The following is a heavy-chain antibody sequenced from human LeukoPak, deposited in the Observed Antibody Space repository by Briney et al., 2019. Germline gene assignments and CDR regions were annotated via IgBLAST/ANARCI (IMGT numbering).Heavy chain of an antibody. CDR3: ARDSRFLTGYYNY. CDR1: GDSISSGDYY. J-gene: IGHJ4*02. V-gene: IGHV4-30-4*01. CDR2: IYYSGST. Sequence: PSETLSLTCTVSGDSISSGDYYWRWIRQPPGKGLVWIGYIYYSGSTYYNPSLKSRVTISVDTSKNQFSLKLSSVTAADTAVYYCARDSRFLTGYYNYWGQGTLVTVSS. D-gene: IGHD3-9*01.